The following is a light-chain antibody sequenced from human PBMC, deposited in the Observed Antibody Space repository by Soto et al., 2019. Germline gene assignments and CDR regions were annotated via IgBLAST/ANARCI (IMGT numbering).Light chain of an antibody. CDR3: SSFASSSTLVV. J-gene: IGLJ1*01. CDR2: EVS. Sequence: QSALTQPASVSGSPGQSITISWTGTSRDVGGYNYVAWYQQHPDRAPKVMIYEVSNRPSGVSNRFSGSKSGNTASLTISGLQAEDEADYYCSSFASSSTLVVFGTGTKLTVL. CDR1: SRDVGGYNY. V-gene: IGLV2-14*01.